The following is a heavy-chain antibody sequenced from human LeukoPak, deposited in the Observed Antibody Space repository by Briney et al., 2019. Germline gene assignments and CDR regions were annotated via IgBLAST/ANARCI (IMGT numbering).Heavy chain of an antibody. V-gene: IGHV3-11*01. J-gene: IGHJ4*02. CDR1: GFTFSDYY. CDR3: ARDSPRYGSGDY. Sequence: PGGSLRLSCAASGFTFSDYYMSWIRQAPGKGLEWVSYISSSSGSTIYYADSVKGRFTISRDNAKNSLYLQMNSLRAEDRAVYYCARDSPRYGSGDYWGQGTLVTVSS. CDR2: ISSSSGSTI. D-gene: IGHD3-10*01.